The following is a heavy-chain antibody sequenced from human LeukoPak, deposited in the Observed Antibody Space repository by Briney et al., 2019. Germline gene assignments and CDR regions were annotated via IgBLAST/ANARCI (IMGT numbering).Heavy chain of an antibody. D-gene: IGHD6-19*01. J-gene: IGHJ5*02. Sequence: SVKVSCKASGGTLSSYAISWVRQAPGQGLEWMGGIIPIFGTANYAQKFQGRVTITTDESTSTAYMELSSLRSEDTAVYYCARDEAVAGRGGFDPWGQGTLVTVSS. CDR3: ARDEAVAGRGGFDP. V-gene: IGHV1-69*05. CDR1: GGTLSSYA. CDR2: IIPIFGTA.